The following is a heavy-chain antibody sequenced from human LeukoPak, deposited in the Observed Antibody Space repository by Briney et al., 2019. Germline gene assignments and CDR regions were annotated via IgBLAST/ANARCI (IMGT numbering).Heavy chain of an antibody. V-gene: IGHV4-61*02. CDR1: GGTISSGSYY. J-gene: IGHJ5*02. CDR2: IYTSGST. Sequence: SETLSLTCTVSGGTISSGSYYWSWIRQPAGKGLEWIGRIYTSGSTNYNPSLKSRVTISVDTSKNQFSLKLSSVTAADTAVYYCAAQQVGATLSRWFDPWGQGTLVTVSS. D-gene: IGHD1-26*01. CDR3: AAQQVGATLSRWFDP.